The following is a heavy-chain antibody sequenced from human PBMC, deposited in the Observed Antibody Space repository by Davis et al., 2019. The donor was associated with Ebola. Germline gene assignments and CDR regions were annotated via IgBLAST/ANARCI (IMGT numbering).Heavy chain of an antibody. J-gene: IGHJ4*02. D-gene: IGHD3-10*01. V-gene: IGHV6-1*01. CDR3: ARGWFRGSFDY. Sequence: PSETLSLTCAISGDSVSSAGWNWIRQSPSRGLEWLGRTYYSSKWHNDYAVSVKSRITINPDTSRNHFSLQLNSVTPEDTAVYYCARGWFRGSFDYWSQGTPVTVSS. CDR2: TYYSSKWHN. CDR1: GDSVSSAG.